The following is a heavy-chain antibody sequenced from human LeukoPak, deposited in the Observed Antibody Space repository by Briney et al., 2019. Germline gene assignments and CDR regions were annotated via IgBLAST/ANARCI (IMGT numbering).Heavy chain of an antibody. CDR3: ARASGDTVDTTTMGSY. D-gene: IGHD5-18*01. CDR2: IGGRGGST. Sequence: PGGSLRLSCAASGFTFSGYSMSWVRQAPGKGLEWVSVIGGRGGSTYYADSVKGRFTISRDNSKNTLYLQMNSLRAEDTAVYYCARASGDTVDTTTMGSYWGQGTLVTVSS. CDR1: GFTFSGYS. J-gene: IGHJ4*02. V-gene: IGHV3-23*01.